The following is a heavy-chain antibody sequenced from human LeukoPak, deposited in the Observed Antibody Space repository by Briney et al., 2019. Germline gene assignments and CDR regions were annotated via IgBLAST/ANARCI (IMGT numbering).Heavy chain of an antibody. D-gene: IGHD3-10*01. V-gene: IGHV3-30*18. CDR3: AKHISLGSGNYFNPYYYGMDV. Sequence: GGSLRLSCAASGFTFSSYGMHWVRQAPGKGLEWVAVLLYDGSNKFYTDSVKGRFTISRDNYKNTLYLQMNSLRAEDTAMYYCAKHISLGSGNYFNPYYYGMDVWGPGTTVTVSS. CDR2: LLYDGSNK. CDR1: GFTFSSYG. J-gene: IGHJ6*02.